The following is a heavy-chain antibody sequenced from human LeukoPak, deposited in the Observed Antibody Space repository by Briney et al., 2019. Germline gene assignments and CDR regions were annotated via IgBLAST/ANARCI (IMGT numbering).Heavy chain of an antibody. J-gene: IGHJ4*02. CDR2: INPNDGDA. D-gene: IGHD2-2*01. CDR3: ARANFLYCSSSTCLFDY. CDR1: GYTFTDYY. Sequence: ASVKVSCKASGYTFTDYYMHWVRQAPGQGFEWMGWINPNDGDANYAQKFQGRVTMTRDTSISTAHMEVSRLRSDDTAVYYCARANFLYCSSSTCLFDYWGQGTLVTVSS. V-gene: IGHV1-2*02.